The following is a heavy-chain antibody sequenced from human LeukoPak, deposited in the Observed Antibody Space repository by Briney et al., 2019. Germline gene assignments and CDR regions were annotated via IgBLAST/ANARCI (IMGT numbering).Heavy chain of an antibody. CDR1: GFTFSDYY. J-gene: IGHJ4*02. V-gene: IGHV3-11*05. Sequence: KPGGSLRLSCAASGFTFSDYYMSWIRQAPGKGLEWVSYISGSSTHTNYADSVKGRFTISRDNAKKSLYLQMNSLRAEDTAVYYCARDYSSGSYYFDYWGQGTLVTVSS. D-gene: IGHD6-19*01. CDR2: ISGSSTHT. CDR3: ARDYSSGSYYFDY.